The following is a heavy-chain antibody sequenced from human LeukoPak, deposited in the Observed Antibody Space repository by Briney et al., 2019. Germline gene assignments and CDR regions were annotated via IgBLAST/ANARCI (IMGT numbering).Heavy chain of an antibody. Sequence: SETLSLTCTVSGGSISSYYWSWIRRPPGKGLEWIGYIYSSGSTNYNPSLKSRVTISIDTSKNQFSLKLSSVTAADTAVYYCARTPAWERRYFDLWGRGTLVTVSS. D-gene: IGHD3-16*01. V-gene: IGHV4-59*01. J-gene: IGHJ2*01. CDR3: ARTPAWERRYFDL. CDR1: GGSISSYY. CDR2: IYSSGST.